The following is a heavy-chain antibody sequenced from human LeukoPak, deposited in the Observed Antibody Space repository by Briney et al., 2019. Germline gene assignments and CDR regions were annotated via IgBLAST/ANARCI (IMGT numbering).Heavy chain of an antibody. CDR2: ISHSGNT. J-gene: IGHJ4*02. CDR3: ARPLYCSGGSCSDY. V-gene: IGHV4-39*01. CDR1: GGSISSSSYY. Sequence: SETLSLTCTVSGGSISSSSYYWGWIRQPPGKGLEWIGSISHSGNTYYNPSLKGRVTISVDRSKNQFSLKLSSVTAADTAVYYCARPLYCSGGSCSDYWGQGTLVTVSS. D-gene: IGHD2-15*01.